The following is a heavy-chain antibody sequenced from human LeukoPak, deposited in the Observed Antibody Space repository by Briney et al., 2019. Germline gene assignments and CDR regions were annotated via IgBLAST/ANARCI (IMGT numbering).Heavy chain of an antibody. CDR2: ISAYNGNT. CDR1: GYTFTSYG. Sequence: ASVKVSCKASGYTFTSYGISWVRQAPGQGLEWMGWISAYNGNTNYAQKLQGRVTMTTDTSTSTAYMELRSLRSVDTAVYYCARDHSSGWYVGGYFDYWGQGTLVTVSS. J-gene: IGHJ4*02. V-gene: IGHV1-18*01. CDR3: ARDHSSGWYVGGYFDY. D-gene: IGHD6-19*01.